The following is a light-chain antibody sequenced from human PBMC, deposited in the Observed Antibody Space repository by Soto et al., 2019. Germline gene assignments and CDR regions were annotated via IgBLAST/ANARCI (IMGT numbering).Light chain of an antibody. V-gene: IGKV3-11*01. CDR2: DAS. J-gene: IGKJ2*01. CDR3: QQRSNWPMYT. Sequence: EIVLTQSPATLSLSPGERATLSCRASQSVSSYLAWYQQKPGQAPRLLIYDASNRATDIPARFSGSGSGTDFTLTISSLEPEDFSVSYCQQRSNWPMYTCGQGTKLEIK. CDR1: QSVSSY.